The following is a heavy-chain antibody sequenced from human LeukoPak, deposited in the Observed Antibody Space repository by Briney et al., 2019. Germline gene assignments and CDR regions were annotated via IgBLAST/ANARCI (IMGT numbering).Heavy chain of an antibody. D-gene: IGHD6-6*01. Sequence: GGSLRLSCAASGFTFSSYWMGWVRQAPGKGLEWVANIKQDGSEKYYVDSVKGRFTISRDNAKNSLYLQMNSLSAEDTAVYYCAGSKAARSHFDYWGQGTLVTVSS. J-gene: IGHJ4*02. V-gene: IGHV3-7*01. CDR2: IKQDGSEK. CDR1: GFTFSSYW. CDR3: AGSKAARSHFDY.